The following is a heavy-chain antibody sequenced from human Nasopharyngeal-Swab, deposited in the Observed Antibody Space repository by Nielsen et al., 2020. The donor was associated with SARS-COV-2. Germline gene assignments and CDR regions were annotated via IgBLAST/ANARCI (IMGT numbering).Heavy chain of an antibody. CDR1: GFTCDDYS. V-gene: IGHV3-9*01. CDR3: TKGRADYSNPPFDN. D-gene: IGHD4-11*01. Sequence: SLNISCVASGFTCDDYSMNWVRQVPGKGLEWVSGITWNSGTIGYADLVKGRFTISRDNARNSLYLQMDSLRVEDTAFYYCTKGRADYSNPPFDNWGQGTLVTVS. CDR2: ITWNSGTI. J-gene: IGHJ4*02.